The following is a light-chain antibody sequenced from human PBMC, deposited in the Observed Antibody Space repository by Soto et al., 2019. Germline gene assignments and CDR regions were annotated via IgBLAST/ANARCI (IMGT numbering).Light chain of an antibody. CDR3: ATWDDSLNGVV. V-gene: IGLV1-44*01. Sequence: QSVLTQPPSASGTPGQRVTVSCYESSSNIGRHGVNWYQQLPGAAPKLLIYSYNQRPSGVPDRFSGSTSGTSVSLTSNGLQSEDEADYYCATWDDSLNGVVFGGGTKLTVL. CDR1: SSNIGRHG. J-gene: IGLJ3*02. CDR2: SYN.